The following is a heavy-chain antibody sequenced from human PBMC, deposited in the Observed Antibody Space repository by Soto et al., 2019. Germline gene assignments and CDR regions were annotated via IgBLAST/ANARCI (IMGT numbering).Heavy chain of an antibody. D-gene: IGHD2-2*01. V-gene: IGHV4-61*08. CDR1: GGSISSGDYY. Sequence: SETLSLTCTVSGGSISSGDYYWSWIRQPPGKGLEWIGYIYYSGSTNYNPSLQSRVTISVDTSKNQFSLKLSSVTAADTAVYYCARAVLPATAPFDYWGQGTQVTVS. CDR2: IYYSGST. J-gene: IGHJ4*02. CDR3: ARAVLPATAPFDY.